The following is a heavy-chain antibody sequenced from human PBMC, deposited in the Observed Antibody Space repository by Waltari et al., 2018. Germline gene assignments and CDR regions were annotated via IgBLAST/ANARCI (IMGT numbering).Heavy chain of an antibody. Sequence: QLQLQESGPGLVKPSETLSLTCPVSGGSISSSSYYWGWIRQPPGKGLEWIGSIYYSGSTYYNPSLKSRVTISVDTSKNQFSLKLSSVTAADTAVYYCARVSRAAAGTFYYYMDVWGKGTTVTISS. D-gene: IGHD6-13*01. CDR2: IYYSGST. CDR3: ARVSRAAAGTFYYYMDV. V-gene: IGHV4-39*07. CDR1: GGSISSSSYY. J-gene: IGHJ6*03.